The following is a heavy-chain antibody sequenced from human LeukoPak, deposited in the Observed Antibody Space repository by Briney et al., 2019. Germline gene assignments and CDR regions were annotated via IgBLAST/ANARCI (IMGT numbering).Heavy chain of an antibody. CDR3: ARLPFYSSSSGVHYYYGMDV. V-gene: IGHV4-61*08. D-gene: IGHD6-13*01. J-gene: IGHJ6*02. Sequence: PSETLSLTCTVSGGSISSGGYYWSWIRQHPGKGLEWIGYIYYSGSTNYNPSLKSRVTISVDTSKNQFSLKLSSVTAADTAVYYCARLPFYSSSSGVHYYYGMDVWGQGTTVTVSS. CDR2: IYYSGST. CDR1: GGSISSGGYY.